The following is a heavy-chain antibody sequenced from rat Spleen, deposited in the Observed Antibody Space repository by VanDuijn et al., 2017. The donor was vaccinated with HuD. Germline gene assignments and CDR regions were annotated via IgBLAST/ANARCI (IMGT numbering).Heavy chain of an antibody. D-gene: IGHD4-3*01. Sequence: EVQLVESGGDLVQPGRSLKLSCVASGFTFNNYWMTWIRQAPGKGLEWVATISYDGSSTYYRDSVKGRFTISRDNAKSTLYLQMNSLRSEDTATYYCAVAGYGYWGQGVMVTVSS. V-gene: IGHV5-31*01. CDR2: ISYDGSST. CDR1: GFTFNNYW. J-gene: IGHJ2*01. CDR3: AVAGYGY.